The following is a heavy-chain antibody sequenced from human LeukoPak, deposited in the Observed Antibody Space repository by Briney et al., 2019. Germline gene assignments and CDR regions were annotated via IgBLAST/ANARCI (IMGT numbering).Heavy chain of an antibody. CDR1: VFTFSRYW. J-gene: IGHJ4*02. V-gene: IGHV3-74*01. CDR3: ARERVMYYYGAGSPDY. CDR2: INSDGSST. D-gene: IGHD3-10*01. Sequence: PGGSLRLSCAASVFTFSRYWMHWVRQGPGKGLVWVSRINSDGSSTSYADSVKGRFTISRDNAKNTLYLQMNSLRAEDTAVYYCARERVMYYYGAGSPDYWGQGTLVTVSS.